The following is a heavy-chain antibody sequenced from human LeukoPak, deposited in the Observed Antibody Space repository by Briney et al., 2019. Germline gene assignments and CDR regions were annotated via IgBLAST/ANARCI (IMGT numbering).Heavy chain of an antibody. J-gene: IGHJ4*02. CDR2: INHSGST. CDR3: ARASARYYYDSSGFDY. V-gene: IGHV4-34*01. CDR1: GGSFSGYY. D-gene: IGHD3-22*01. Sequence: PSETLSLICAVYGGSFSGYYWSWIRQPPGKGLEWIGEINHSGSTNYNPSLKSRVTISVDTSKNQFSLKLSSVTAADTAVYYCARASARYYYDSSGFDYWGQGTLVTVSS.